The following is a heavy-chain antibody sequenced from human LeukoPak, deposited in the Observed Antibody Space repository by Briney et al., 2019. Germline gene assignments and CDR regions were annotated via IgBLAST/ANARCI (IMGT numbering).Heavy chain of an antibody. CDR3: ARDQAATNTQVRFCLD. V-gene: IGHV1-18*01. J-gene: IGHJ4*02. Sequence: ASVKVSCKASGYTFTSYGISWVRQAPGQGLEWMGWISAYNGNTNFAQKLQGRVTMTTDTSTSTAYWDLRSLRSDDTAVYYCARDQAATNTQVRFCLDWGQGTLVTVSS. CDR1: GYTFTSYG. D-gene: IGHD3-9*01. CDR2: ISAYNGNT.